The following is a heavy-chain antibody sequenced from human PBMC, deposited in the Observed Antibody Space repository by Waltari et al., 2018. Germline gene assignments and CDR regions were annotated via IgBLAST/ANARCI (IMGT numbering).Heavy chain of an antibody. D-gene: IGHD3-3*01. Sequence: QVQLVQSGAEVKKPGSSVKVSCKASGGTFSSYAISWVRQAPGQGLEWMGGIIPIFGTANYAQKVQGRVTITADKSTSTAYMELSSLRSEDTAVYYCARNLRFLEWLPLRAYYYYMDVWGKGTTVTVSS. CDR3: ARNLRFLEWLPLRAYYYYMDV. CDR1: GGTFSSYA. CDR2: IIPIFGTA. J-gene: IGHJ6*03. V-gene: IGHV1-69*14.